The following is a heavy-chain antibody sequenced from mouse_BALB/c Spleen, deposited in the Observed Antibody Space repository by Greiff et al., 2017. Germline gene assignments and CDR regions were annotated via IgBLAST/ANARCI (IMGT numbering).Heavy chain of an antibody. CDR3: ARSMITTWNAMDY. Sequence: QVQLQQSGAELAKPGASVKMSCKASGYTFTSYWMHWVKQRPGQGLEWIGYINPSTGYTEYNQKFKDKATLTADKSSSTAYMQLSSLTSEDSAVYYCARSMITTWNAMDYWGQGTSVTVSS. J-gene: IGHJ4*01. CDR2: INPSTGYT. CDR1: GYTFTSYW. V-gene: IGHV1-7*01. D-gene: IGHD2-4*01.